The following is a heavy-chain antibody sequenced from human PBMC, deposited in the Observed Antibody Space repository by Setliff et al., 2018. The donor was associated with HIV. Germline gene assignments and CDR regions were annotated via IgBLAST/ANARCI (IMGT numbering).Heavy chain of an antibody. V-gene: IGHV1-3*01. J-gene: IGHJ4*02. D-gene: IGHD6-19*01. Sequence: ASVKVSCKASGYTLTTHAMHWVRQAPGLSLEWMGWINAGNGNTKYSQEFQGRVTITRDTSARTAYMDLTSLRSEDTAVYYCARGSSGWPYYFDYWGQGTLVTVS. CDR2: INAGNGNT. CDR3: ARGSSGWPYYFDY. CDR1: GYTLTTHA.